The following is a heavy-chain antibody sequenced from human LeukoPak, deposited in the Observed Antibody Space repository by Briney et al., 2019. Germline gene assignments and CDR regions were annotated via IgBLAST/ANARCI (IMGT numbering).Heavy chain of an antibody. CDR1: GGSISSYY. V-gene: IGHV4-59*01. J-gene: IGHJ6*03. CDR3: ARVSRIAAAPGVYYYYMDV. Sequence: SETLSLTCTVSGGSISSYYWSWIRQPPGKGLEWIGYIYYSGSTNYNPSLKSRVTISVDTSKNQFSLKLSSVTAADTAVYYCARVSRIAAAPGVYYYYMDVWGKGTTVTVSS. D-gene: IGHD6-13*01. CDR2: IYYSGST.